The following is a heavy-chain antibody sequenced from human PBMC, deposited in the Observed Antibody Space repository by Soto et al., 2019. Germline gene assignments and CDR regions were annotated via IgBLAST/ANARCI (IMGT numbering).Heavy chain of an antibody. Sequence: GASVKVSCQASGFTFTSSAMQWVRPARGKRLEGIGWIVVGSSNTNYAQKFQERVTITSDMSTSTAYMELSSLRSEDTAVYYCAADFLCDILTGSDYYYYGMDVWGQGTTVTVSS. V-gene: IGHV1-58*02. D-gene: IGHD3-9*01. CDR1: GFTFTSSA. CDR2: IVVGSSNT. CDR3: AADFLCDILTGSDYYYYGMDV. J-gene: IGHJ6*02.